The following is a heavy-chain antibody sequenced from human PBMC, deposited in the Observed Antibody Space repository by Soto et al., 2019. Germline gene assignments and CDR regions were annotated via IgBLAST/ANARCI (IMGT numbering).Heavy chain of an antibody. CDR1: GGTFSSYA. J-gene: IGHJ6*02. Sequence: QVQLVQSGAEVKKPGSSVKVSCKASGGTFSSYAISWVRQAPGQGLEWMGGIIPIFGTANYAQKFQGRVTITADESTSTAYMEMSSVRSEDTAVYYCARQGAALRDYYYGMDVWGQGTTVTVSS. V-gene: IGHV1-69*12. CDR3: ARQGAALRDYYYGMDV. CDR2: IIPIFGTA. D-gene: IGHD6-25*01.